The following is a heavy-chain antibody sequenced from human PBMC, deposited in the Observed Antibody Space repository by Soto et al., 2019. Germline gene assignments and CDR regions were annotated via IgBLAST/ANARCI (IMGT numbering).Heavy chain of an antibody. V-gene: IGHV4-39*01. Sequence: QSQLQESGPGLVKPSESLSLTCSVSGDSISRTNDYWAWIRQPPGKGLEWIGSIFYSGSTFYSPCLKSRVTISVDTPKNQFSLKSSSVTAADMAVYYCARHSFGELLYAFHMWGQGTMVIVSS. CDR2: IFYSGST. CDR3: ARHSFGELLYAFHM. CDR1: GDSISRTNDY. D-gene: IGHD3-10*01. J-gene: IGHJ3*02.